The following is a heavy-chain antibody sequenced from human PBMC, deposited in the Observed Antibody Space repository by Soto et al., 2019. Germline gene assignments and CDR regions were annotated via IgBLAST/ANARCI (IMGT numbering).Heavy chain of an antibody. CDR1: GFTFSSYS. Sequence: VGSLRLSCAASGFTFSSYSMSWVRQAPRKGLEWVSGFRSGGDDGTTYYADSVKGRFTISRDNSKNTLFLQMDSLRAEDTAIYYCAKKVNSGPGSQYFDYWGQGTLVTVSS. V-gene: IGHV3-23*01. J-gene: IGHJ4*02. CDR3: AKKVNSGPGSQYFDY. CDR2: FRSGGDDGTT. D-gene: IGHD3-10*01.